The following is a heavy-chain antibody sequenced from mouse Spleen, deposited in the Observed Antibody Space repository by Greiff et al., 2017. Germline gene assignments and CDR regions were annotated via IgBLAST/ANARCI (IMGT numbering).Heavy chain of an antibody. D-gene: IGHD2-4*01. CDR3: ARSGDYADY. Sequence: VQLQQSGPVLVKPGASVKMSCKASGYTFTDYYMNWVKQSHGKSLEWIGVINPYNGGTSYNQKFKGKATLTVDKSSSTAYMELNSLTSEDSAVYYCARSGDYADYWGQGTTLTVSS. CDR2: INPYNGGT. CDR1: GYTFTDYY. V-gene: IGHV1-19*01. J-gene: IGHJ2*01.